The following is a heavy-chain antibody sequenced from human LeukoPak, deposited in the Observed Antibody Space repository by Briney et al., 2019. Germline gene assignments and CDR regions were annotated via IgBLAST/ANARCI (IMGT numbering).Heavy chain of an antibody. CDR3: ARVWGKYYDILTGYSPGYFDY. D-gene: IGHD3-9*01. Sequence: GASVKVSCKASGYTFTSYYMHWVRQAPGQGLEWMGIINPSGGSTSYAQKFQGRVTMTTDTSTSTAYMELRSLRSDDTAVYYCARVWGKYYDILTGYSPGYFDYWGQGTLVTVSS. CDR1: GYTFTSYY. J-gene: IGHJ4*02. V-gene: IGHV1-46*01. CDR2: INPSGGST.